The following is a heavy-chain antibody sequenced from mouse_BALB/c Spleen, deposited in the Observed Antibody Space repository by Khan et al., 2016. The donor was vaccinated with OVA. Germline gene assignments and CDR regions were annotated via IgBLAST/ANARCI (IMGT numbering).Heavy chain of an antibody. CDR2: IWSDGST. CDR1: GFSLTNYG. D-gene: IGHD2-10*01. J-gene: IGHJ4*01. V-gene: IGHV2-6-1*01. Sequence: QMQLEESGPGLAAPSQSLSITCTISGFSLTNYGVHWVHQPPGKGLEWLVVIWSDGSTNYNSVLKSRLTITKDNSQSQVFLKMNSLQTDDTAIYFCARQPYYHYNIMDYWGQGTSVTVSS. CDR3: ARQPYYHYNIMDY.